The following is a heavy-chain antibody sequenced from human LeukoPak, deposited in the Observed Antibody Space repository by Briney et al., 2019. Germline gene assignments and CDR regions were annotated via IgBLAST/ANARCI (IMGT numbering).Heavy chain of an antibody. V-gene: IGHV3-30-3*01. CDR3: ARDCDFWSGYPSYGMDV. Sequence: GGSLRLSCAASGFTFSSCAMHWVRQAPGKGLEWVAVISYDGSNKYYADSVKGRFTVSRDNSKNTLYLQMNSLRAEDTAVYYCARDCDFWSGYPSYGMDVWGQGTTVTVSS. J-gene: IGHJ6*02. CDR1: GFTFSSCA. CDR2: ISYDGSNK. D-gene: IGHD3-3*01.